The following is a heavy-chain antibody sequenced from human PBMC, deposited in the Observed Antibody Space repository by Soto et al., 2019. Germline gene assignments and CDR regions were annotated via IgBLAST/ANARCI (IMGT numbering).Heavy chain of an antibody. CDR1: GGSISSGGYY. Sequence: QVQLQESGPGLVKPSQTLSLTCTVSGGSISSGGYYWSWIRQHPGKGLEWIGYIYYSGSTYYNPSPKSRVTRSGDTSKTQFSRKLSSVTAADTAVDYCARDKYSSSWGHGMDVWGQGTTVTVSS. J-gene: IGHJ6*02. CDR2: IYYSGST. D-gene: IGHD6-13*01. CDR3: ARDKYSSSWGHGMDV. V-gene: IGHV4-31*03.